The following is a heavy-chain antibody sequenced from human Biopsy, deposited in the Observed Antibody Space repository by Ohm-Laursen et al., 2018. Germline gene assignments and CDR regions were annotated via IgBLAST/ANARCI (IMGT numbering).Heavy chain of an antibody. CDR3: ARGPHSGSHSCFDY. Sequence: SVKVSCNVSGGTFINYAISWVRQAPGQGLEWMGGIIPMFGTANYAQMFQGRVTISADESTSTSYMELSSLTTEDTAIYYCARGPHSGSHSCFDYWGRGTLVTVSS. CDR1: GGTFINYA. V-gene: IGHV1-69*13. D-gene: IGHD1-26*01. J-gene: IGHJ4*02. CDR2: IIPMFGTA.